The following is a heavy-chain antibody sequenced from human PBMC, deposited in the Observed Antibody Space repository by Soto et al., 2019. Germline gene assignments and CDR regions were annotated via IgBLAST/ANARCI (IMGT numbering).Heavy chain of an antibody. D-gene: IGHD3-10*01. J-gene: IGHJ3*02. CDR1: GFTFSSYG. Sequence: GGSLRLSCAASGFTFSSYGMHWVRQAPGKGLEWVAVISYDGSNKYYADSVKGRFTISRDNSKNTLYLQMNSLRAGDTAVYYCAKDLYLWFGEFNAFDIWGQGTMVTVSS. V-gene: IGHV3-30*18. CDR2: ISYDGSNK. CDR3: AKDLYLWFGEFNAFDI.